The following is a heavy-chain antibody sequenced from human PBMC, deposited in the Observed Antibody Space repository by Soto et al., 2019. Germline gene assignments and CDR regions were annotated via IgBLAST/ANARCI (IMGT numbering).Heavy chain of an antibody. CDR3: AKDYGDYNLNYGMDV. D-gene: IGHD4-17*01. CDR1: GFRFSAYA. CDR2: ISYEGSNR. Sequence: LRLSCAASGFRFSAYAMHWVRQAPGKGLEWVAVISYEGSNRFYADSVKGRFTVSRDNSKNMVYLQMNSLRGEDTAVFYCAKDYGDYNLNYGMDVWGQGTTVPV. V-gene: IGHV3-30*18. J-gene: IGHJ6*02.